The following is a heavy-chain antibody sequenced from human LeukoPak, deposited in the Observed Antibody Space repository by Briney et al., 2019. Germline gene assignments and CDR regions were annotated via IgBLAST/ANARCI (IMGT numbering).Heavy chain of an antibody. CDR2: ISSSSSYI. CDR1: GFTFSSYS. Sequence: GGSLRLSCAVSGFTFSSYSMNWVRQAPGKGLGWVSSISSSSSYIYYADSVKGRFTISRDNAKNSLYLQMNSLRAEDTAVYYCSRQFSSYFDYWGQGTLVTVSS. V-gene: IGHV3-21*01. CDR3: SRQFSSYFDY. J-gene: IGHJ4*02.